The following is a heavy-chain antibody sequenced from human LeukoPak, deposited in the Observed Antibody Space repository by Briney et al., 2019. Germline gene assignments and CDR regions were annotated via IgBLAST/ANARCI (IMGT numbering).Heavy chain of an antibody. D-gene: IGHD2-2*01. CDR2: FDPEDGET. CDR1: GYTLTELS. V-gene: IGHV1-24*01. Sequence: ASVKVSCKVSGYTLTELSMHWVRQAPGKGLEWMGGFDPEDGETIYAQKFQGRVTMTEDTSTDTAYMELSSLRSEDTAVYYCATHRTYCSSTSCDGGAFDIWGQGTMVTVSS. CDR3: ATHRTYCSSTSCDGGAFDI. J-gene: IGHJ3*02.